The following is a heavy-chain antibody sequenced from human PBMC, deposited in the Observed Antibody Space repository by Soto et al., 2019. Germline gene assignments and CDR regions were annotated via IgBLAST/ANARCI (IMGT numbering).Heavy chain of an antibody. CDR2: IIPIFGTA. V-gene: IGHV1-69*13. J-gene: IGHJ6*02. CDR3: AGGVVVPAAMGYYYYYGMDV. D-gene: IGHD2-2*01. CDR1: GGTFSSYA. Sequence: ASVKVSCKASGGTFSSYAISWVRQAPGQGLEWMGGIIPIFGTANYAQKFQGRVTITADESTSTAYMELSSLRSEDTAVYYCAGGVVVPAAMGYYYYYGMDVWGQGTTVTVS.